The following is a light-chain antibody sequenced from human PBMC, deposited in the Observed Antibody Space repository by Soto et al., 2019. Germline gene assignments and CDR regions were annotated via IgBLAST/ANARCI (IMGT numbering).Light chain of an antibody. Sequence: QSVLTQPPSVSGAPGQRVTISCTGSSSNIGAGYDVHWYQQLPGTAPKLLRYGNNNRPSGDPDRISGSKSGTSASLAITGLQAEDEADYYCQSYDSSISGYVVGTGTKVTVL. CDR2: GNN. V-gene: IGLV1-40*01. CDR1: SSNIGAGYD. J-gene: IGLJ1*01. CDR3: QSYDSSISGYV.